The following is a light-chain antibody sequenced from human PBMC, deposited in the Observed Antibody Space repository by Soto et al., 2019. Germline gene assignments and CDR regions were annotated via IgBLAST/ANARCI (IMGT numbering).Light chain of an antibody. V-gene: IGLV2-14*01. CDR1: SSDVGAYNY. J-gene: IGLJ1*01. CDR2: DVS. Sequence: QSALTQPASVSGSPGESITISCTGNSSDVGAYNYVSWYQQDPGKAPKLMIYDVSSRHSGVSNRFSGSKSGHTASLTISGLQAEDEADYYCSSYTSSSTYVFGTGTKLTVL. CDR3: SSYTSSSTYV.